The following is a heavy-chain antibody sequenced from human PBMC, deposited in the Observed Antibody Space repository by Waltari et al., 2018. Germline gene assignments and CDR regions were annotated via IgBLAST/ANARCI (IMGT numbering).Heavy chain of an antibody. CDR2: IWYDGSNK. CDR3: AKEDPYYYYYMDV. CDR1: GFTFSSYG. V-gene: IGHV3-33*06. J-gene: IGHJ6*03. Sequence: QVQLVESGGGVVQPGRSLRLSCAASGFTFSSYGMYWVRQAPGKGLEWVAVIWYDGSNKYYADSVKGRFTISRDNSKNTLYLQMNSLRAEDTAVYYCAKEDPYYYYYMDVWGKGTTVTVSS.